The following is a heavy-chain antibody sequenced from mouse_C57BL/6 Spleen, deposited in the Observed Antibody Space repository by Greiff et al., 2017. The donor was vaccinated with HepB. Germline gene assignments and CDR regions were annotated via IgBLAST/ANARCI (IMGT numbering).Heavy chain of an antibody. D-gene: IGHD1-1*01. CDR3: ARSHYYGSRSYYYAMDY. V-gene: IGHV1-69*01. J-gene: IGHJ4*01. CDR2: IDPSDSYT. CDR1: GYTFTSYW. Sequence: QVQLQQPGAELVMPGASVKLSCKASGYTFTSYWMHWVKPRPGQGLEWIGEIDPSDSYTNYNQKFKGKSTLTVDKSSSTAYMQLSSLTSEDSAVYYCARSHYYGSRSYYYAMDYWGQGTSVTVSS.